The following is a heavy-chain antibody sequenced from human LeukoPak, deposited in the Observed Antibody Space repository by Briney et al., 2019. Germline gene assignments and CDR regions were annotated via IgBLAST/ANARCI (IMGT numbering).Heavy chain of an antibody. D-gene: IGHD2-21*02. J-gene: IGHJ3*02. V-gene: IGHV4-34*01. CDR3: EAYCGGDCYPIDAFDT. CDR2: INHSGST. CDR1: GGSFSGYY. Sequence: SETLSLTCAVYGGSFSGYYWSWIRQPPGKGLEWIGEINHSGSTNYNPSLKSRVTISVDTSKNQFSLKLSSVTAADTAVYYCEAYCGGDCYPIDAFDTWGQGTMVTVSS.